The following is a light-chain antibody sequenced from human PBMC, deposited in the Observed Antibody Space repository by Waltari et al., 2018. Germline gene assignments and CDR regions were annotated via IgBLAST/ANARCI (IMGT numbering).Light chain of an antibody. V-gene: IGKV1-39*01. CDR2: AAS. Sequence: DIQMTQSPSSLSAFVGDRVTITCRASQYIGDFLHWYQQRPGKAPKPLIFAASILQNGVPSRFSGSVSGTDFTLTISSLQPEDFATYYCQQTYITPITFGGGTEVQIK. CDR1: QYIGDF. CDR3: QQTYITPIT. J-gene: IGKJ4*01.